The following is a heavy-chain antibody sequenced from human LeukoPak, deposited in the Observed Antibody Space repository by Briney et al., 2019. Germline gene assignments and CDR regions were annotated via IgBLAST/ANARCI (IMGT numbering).Heavy chain of an antibody. CDR3: ARDQTSSGNFDY. D-gene: IGHD6-19*01. J-gene: IGHJ4*02. Sequence: SETLSLTCTVSGGSISSSSYYWGWIRQPPGKGLEWIGSIYYSGSTYYNPSLKSRVTISVDTSKNQFSLKLSSLTAADTAVYYCARDQTSSGNFDYWGQGTLVTVSS. V-gene: IGHV4-39*07. CDR2: IYYSGST. CDR1: GGSISSSSYY.